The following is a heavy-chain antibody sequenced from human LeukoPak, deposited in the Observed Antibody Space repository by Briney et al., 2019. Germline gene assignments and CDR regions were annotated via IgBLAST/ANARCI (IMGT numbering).Heavy chain of an antibody. CDR3: ARGHPLPGIAVAFGSRRATWFDP. Sequence: SETLSLTCTVYGGSISSSSYYWGWIRQPPGKGLEWIGSIYYSGSTYYNPSLKSRVTISVDTSKNQFSLKLTSVTAADTAVYYCARGHPLPGIAVAFGSRRATWFDPWGQGTLVTVSS. J-gene: IGHJ5*02. D-gene: IGHD6-19*01. CDR2: IYYSGST. V-gene: IGHV4-39*07. CDR1: GGSISSSSYY.